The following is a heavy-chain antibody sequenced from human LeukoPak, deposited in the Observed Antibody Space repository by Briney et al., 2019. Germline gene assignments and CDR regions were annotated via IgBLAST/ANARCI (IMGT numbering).Heavy chain of an antibody. CDR3: AKEGTCYYDSSCYFAQYYFDY. CDR2: TYYRSKWYN. J-gene: IGHJ4*02. D-gene: IGHD3-22*01. V-gene: IGHV6-1*01. CDR1: GDSVSGNSAA. Sequence: PSQTLSLTCPISGDSVSGNSAAWNWIRQSPSRGLEWLGRTYYRSKWYNDYAVSVKSRITINPDTSKNQFSLQLNSVTPEDTAVYYCAKEGTCYYDSSCYFAQYYFDYWGQGTLVTVSS.